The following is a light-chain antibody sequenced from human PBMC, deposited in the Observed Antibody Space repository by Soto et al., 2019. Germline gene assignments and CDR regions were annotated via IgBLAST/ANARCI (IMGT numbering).Light chain of an antibody. CDR3: SANDDSLGGPV. Sequence: QSVLTQPPSASGTPGQRVTISCSGSTSNVETNYVYWYQQVAGTAPKLLIYSNDQRPSGVPDRFSASKSGTSASLDISGLRSEDEADYYCSANDDSLGGPVFGGGTKLTVL. CDR1: TSNVETNY. V-gene: IGLV1-47*02. CDR2: SND. J-gene: IGLJ2*01.